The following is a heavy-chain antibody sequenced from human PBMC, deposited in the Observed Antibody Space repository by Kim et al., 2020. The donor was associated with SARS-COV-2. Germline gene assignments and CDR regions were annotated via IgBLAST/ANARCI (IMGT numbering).Heavy chain of an antibody. Sequence: GGSLRLSCAASGFSFSDYGMNWVRQAPGKGLEWVAGILYDGSHKYYGDSVKGRFDISRDNSEKTLYVQMNSLRAEDTAVYYCAKGLVRGSSSFDIWGQGT. V-gene: IGHV3-30*18. CDR2: ILYDGSHK. D-gene: IGHD6-19*01. J-gene: IGHJ3*02. CDR1: GFSFSDYG. CDR3: AKGLVRGSSSFDI.